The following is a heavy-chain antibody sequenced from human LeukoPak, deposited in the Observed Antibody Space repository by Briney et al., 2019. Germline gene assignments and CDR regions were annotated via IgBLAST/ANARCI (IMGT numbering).Heavy chain of an antibody. V-gene: IGHV3-23*01. CDR3: AKGNYGYYFDY. Sequence: PGGSLRLSCAASGSTFSSYAMSWVRQAPGKGLEWVSAISGSGGNTYYADSVKGRFTISRDNSKNTLYLQMNSLRAEDTAIYYCAKGNYGYYFDYWGQGTLVTVSS. J-gene: IGHJ4*02. D-gene: IGHD4-11*01. CDR2: ISGSGGNT. CDR1: GSTFSSYA.